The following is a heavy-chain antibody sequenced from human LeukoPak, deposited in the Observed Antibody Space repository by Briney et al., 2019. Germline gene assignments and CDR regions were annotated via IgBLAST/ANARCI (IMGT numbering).Heavy chain of an antibody. V-gene: IGHV3-48*02. CDR1: GFTFSTYN. J-gene: IGHJ4*02. CDR3: ARDSELPCFDY. Sequence: WGSLRLSCAASGFTFSTYNMNWVRQAPGKGLEWVSYISSTISTIFYADSVKGRFTISRDNAKNSLYLQMNRLTDEDTAVYYCARDSELPCFDYWGQGTLVTVSS. CDR2: ISSTISTI. D-gene: IGHD1-26*01.